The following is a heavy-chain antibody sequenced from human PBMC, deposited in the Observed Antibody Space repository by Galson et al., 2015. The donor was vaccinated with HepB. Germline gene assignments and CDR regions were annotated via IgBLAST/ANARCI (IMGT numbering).Heavy chain of an antibody. CDR1: GYTFATYA. V-gene: IGHV7-4-1*02. D-gene: IGHD2-15*01. Sequence: VKVSCKASGYTFATYAINWVRQAPGQGLEWMGWINTNTGTPTYAQGLTGRFVFSLDTSVSTAYLRISSPKAEDTAVYYCARGRGACSGGTCQYYFDLWGQGTLVTVSS. CDR2: INTNTGTP. CDR3: ARGRGACSGGTCQYYFDL. J-gene: IGHJ4*02.